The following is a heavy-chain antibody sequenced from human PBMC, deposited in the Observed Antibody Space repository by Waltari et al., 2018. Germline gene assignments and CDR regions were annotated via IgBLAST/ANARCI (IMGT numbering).Heavy chain of an antibody. CDR1: GFTFGSYG. Sequence: QVQLVESGGGVVQPGGSLRLSCAASGFTFGSYGMHWVRQAPGKGLEWVAFIRYDGSNKYYADSVKGLFTISRYNSKNTLYLQMNSLRAEDTAVYYCAKGPERGGYCSGGSCRYPFDYWGQGTLVTVSS. CDR2: IRYDGSNK. D-gene: IGHD2-15*01. V-gene: IGHV3-30*02. J-gene: IGHJ4*02. CDR3: AKGPERGGYCSGGSCRYPFDY.